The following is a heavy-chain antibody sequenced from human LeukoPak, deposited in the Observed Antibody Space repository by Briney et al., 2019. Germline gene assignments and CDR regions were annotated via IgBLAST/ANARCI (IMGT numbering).Heavy chain of an antibody. CDR3: ARGLMGGYYFDY. CDR1: GFTFSSYA. V-gene: IGHV3-30-3*01. Sequence: GGSLRLSCAASGFTFSSYAMHWVRQAPGKGLEGVAVISYDGSNKYYADSVKGRFTISRDNAKNTRYLQMNSLRAEDTAVYYCARGLMGGYYFDYWGQGTLVTVSS. CDR2: ISYDGSNK. J-gene: IGHJ4*02. D-gene: IGHD2-8*01.